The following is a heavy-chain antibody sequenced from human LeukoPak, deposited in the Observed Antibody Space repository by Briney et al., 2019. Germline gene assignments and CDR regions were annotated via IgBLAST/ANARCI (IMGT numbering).Heavy chain of an antibody. CDR1: GGSISSYY. J-gene: IGHJ4*02. Sequence: SETLSLTCTVSGGSISSYYWSWIRQTPGKGLECIGYIYYSGSTNYNPPLKSRVPISVDTSKNPFSLMLSSVTAADTAVYFCARHGASGSYLYYFDYWGQGTLVTVSS. CDR2: IYYSGST. D-gene: IGHD1-26*01. CDR3: ARHGASGSYLYYFDY. V-gene: IGHV4-59*08.